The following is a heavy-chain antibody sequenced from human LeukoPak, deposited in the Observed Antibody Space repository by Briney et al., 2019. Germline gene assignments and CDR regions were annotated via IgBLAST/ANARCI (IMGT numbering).Heavy chain of an antibody. CDR1: ELTVTYNY. Sequence: GGSLRLSCAASELTVTYNYMTWVRQAPGKGLEWVSSISNSSSYIYYADSVKGRFTISRDNAKSSLFLQMNSLRAEDTAVCYCARDQYCGGDCYWDFDYWGQGTLVTVSS. D-gene: IGHD2-21*02. CDR2: ISNSSSYI. CDR3: ARDQYCGGDCYWDFDY. J-gene: IGHJ4*02. V-gene: IGHV3-21*01.